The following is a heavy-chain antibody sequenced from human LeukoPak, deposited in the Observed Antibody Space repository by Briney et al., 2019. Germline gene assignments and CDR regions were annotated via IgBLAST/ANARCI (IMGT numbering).Heavy chain of an antibody. V-gene: IGHV4-39*01. CDR1: GGSISSSSYY. Sequence: SETLSLTCTVSGGSISSSSYYWGWLRQPPGRGLEWIGSIYYSGSTYYNPSLKSRVTISVDTSKNQFSLKLSSVTAADTAVYYCARQWLVGDWFDPWGQGTLVTVSS. CDR2: IYYSGST. CDR3: ARQWLVGDWFDP. J-gene: IGHJ5*02. D-gene: IGHD6-19*01.